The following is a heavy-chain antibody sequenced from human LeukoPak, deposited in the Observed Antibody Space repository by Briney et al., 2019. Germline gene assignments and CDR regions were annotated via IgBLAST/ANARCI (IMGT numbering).Heavy chain of an antibody. D-gene: IGHD3-10*01. CDR1: GYTFTGYY. J-gene: IGHJ5*02. CDR3: ARERITMVRGVPASFDP. V-gene: IGHV1-2*02. Sequence: ASVKVSCKASGYTFTGYYMHWVRQAPGQGLEWMGWINPNSGGTNYAQKFQGRVTMTRDTSISTAYMELSRLRSDDTAVYYCARERITMVRGVPASFDPWGQGTPVTVSS. CDR2: INPNSGGT.